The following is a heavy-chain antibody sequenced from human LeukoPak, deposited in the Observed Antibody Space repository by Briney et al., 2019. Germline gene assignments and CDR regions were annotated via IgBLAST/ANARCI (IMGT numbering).Heavy chain of an antibody. CDR2: IYHSGST. D-gene: IGHD3/OR15-3a*01. Sequence: SEILSLTCAVYGGSFSDYYWSWIRQPPGKGLEWIGEIYHSGSTNYNPSLKSRVTISVDKSKNQFSLKLSSVTAADTAVYYCAGVGVGLGAFDIWGQGTMVTVSS. CDR3: AGVGVGLGAFDI. V-gene: IGHV4-34*01. CDR1: GGSFSDYY. J-gene: IGHJ3*02.